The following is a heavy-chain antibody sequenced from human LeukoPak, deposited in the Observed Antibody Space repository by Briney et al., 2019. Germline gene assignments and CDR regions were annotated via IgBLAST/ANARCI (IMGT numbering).Heavy chain of an antibody. V-gene: IGHV1-8*01. CDR1: GYTFTTHD. CDR2: MNPGSGDT. D-gene: IGHD3-22*01. J-gene: IGHJ5*02. CDR3: ARVYDSSGFQFDP. Sequence: ASVTVSCKASGYTFTTHDLTWVRQATGQGLEWMGWMNPGSGDTAYAQKFQDRVTMTTDTYTSTAYMELRSLRSDDTAVYYCARVYDSSGFQFDPWGQGTLVTVSS.